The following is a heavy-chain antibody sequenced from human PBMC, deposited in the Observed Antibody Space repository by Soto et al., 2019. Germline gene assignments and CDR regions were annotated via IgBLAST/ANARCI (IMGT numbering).Heavy chain of an antibody. CDR3: AHRVLRTVFGLVTRTAIYFAF. Sequence: QITLNESGPTPVNPRQTLTLTCTFSGFSLTTSGVGVGWIRQSPGKAPAWLALIYWDDDKRYRPSLKSRLTITKATAKTQAVLTMADLDPADTATYYCAHRVLRTVFGLVTRTAIYFAFWGKGTPVAVSS. J-gene: IGHJ4*02. V-gene: IGHV2-5*02. D-gene: IGHD3-3*01. CDR2: IYWDDDK. CDR1: GFSLTTSGVG.